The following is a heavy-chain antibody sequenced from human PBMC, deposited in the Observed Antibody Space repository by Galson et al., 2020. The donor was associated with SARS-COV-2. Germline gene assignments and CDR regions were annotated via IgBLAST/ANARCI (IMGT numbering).Heavy chain of an antibody. J-gene: IGHJ6*02. CDR3: AKDMSYCSGGSCHPAPYYYYYGMDV. CDR1: GFTFDDYA. D-gene: IGHD2-15*01. V-gene: IGHV3-9*01. Sequence: PGGSLRLSCAASGFTFDDYAMHWVRQAPGKGLEWVSGISWNSGSIGYADSVKGRFTISRDNAKNSLYLQMNSLRAEDTALYYCAKDMSYCSGGSCHPAPYYYYYGMDVWGQGTTVTVSS. CDR2: ISWNSGSI.